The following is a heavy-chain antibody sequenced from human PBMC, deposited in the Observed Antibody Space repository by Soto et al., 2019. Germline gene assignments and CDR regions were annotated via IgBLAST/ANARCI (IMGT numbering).Heavy chain of an antibody. V-gene: IGHV4-39*07. CDR1: GGSISSSSYY. J-gene: IGHJ6*03. Sequence: PSETLSLTCTVSGGSISSSSYYWGWIRQPPGKGLGWIGSIYYSGSTYYNPSLKSRVTISVDTSKNQFSLKLSSVTAADTAVYYCARARDKDNWNYVPQKVPYYYYYMDVWGKGTTVTVSS. CDR3: ARARDKDNWNYVPQKVPYYYYYMDV. D-gene: IGHD1-7*01. CDR2: IYYSGST.